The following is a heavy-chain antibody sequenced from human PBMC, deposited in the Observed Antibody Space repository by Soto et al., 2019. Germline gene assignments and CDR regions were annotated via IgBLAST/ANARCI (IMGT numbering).Heavy chain of an antibody. V-gene: IGHV3-30-3*01. J-gene: IGHJ4*02. Sequence: QVQLVESGGGVVQPGRSLRLSCAASGFTFSSYAMHWVRQAPGKGLEWVAVISYDGSNKYYADSVKGRFTISRDNSKSSLYLQMNRLRAEDTAVYYCARVPSSSGRAHFDYWGQGTLVTVSS. CDR3: ARVPSSSGRAHFDY. D-gene: IGHD2-15*01. CDR2: ISYDGSNK. CDR1: GFTFSSYA.